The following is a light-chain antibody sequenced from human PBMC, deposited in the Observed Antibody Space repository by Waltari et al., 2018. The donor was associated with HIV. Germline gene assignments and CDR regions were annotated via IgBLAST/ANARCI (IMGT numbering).Light chain of an antibody. Sequence: QLVLTQSPSASASLGASVKLTCTLSSGHTNYAIAWHQQQPEKGPRYLMNLKSDGSRSKGDGIPDRFSGSSSGAERYLTISSLQSEDEADYYCQTWGTGIQVFGGGTKLTVL. CDR3: QTWGTGIQV. V-gene: IGLV4-69*02. CDR2: LKSDGSR. J-gene: IGLJ3*02. CDR1: SGHTNYA.